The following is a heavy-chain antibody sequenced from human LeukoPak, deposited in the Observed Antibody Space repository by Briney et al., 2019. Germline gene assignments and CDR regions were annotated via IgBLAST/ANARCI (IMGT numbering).Heavy chain of an antibody. Sequence: QTGGSLRLSRAASGFTFSSYGMHWVRQAPGKGLEWVAFMRYDGSKKYYADSVKGRFTISRDNSKNTLYLQMNSLRAEDTAVYYCAKDLGPMEYYFDYWGQGTLVTVSS. D-gene: IGHD3-16*01. V-gene: IGHV3-30*02. CDR1: GFTFSSYG. CDR3: AKDLGPMEYYFDY. J-gene: IGHJ4*02. CDR2: MRYDGSKK.